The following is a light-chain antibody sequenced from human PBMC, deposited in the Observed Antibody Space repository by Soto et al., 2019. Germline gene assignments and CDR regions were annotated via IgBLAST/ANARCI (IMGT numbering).Light chain of an antibody. CDR1: SSDVGAYNY. J-gene: IGLJ1*01. CDR3: SSKTRSRTDV. V-gene: IGLV2-14*01. Sequence: QSVLTQPASVSGSPGQSITISCTGTSSDVGAYNYVSWYQHHPGKVPKLLIYEVTNRPSGVSDRFSGSKSGNTASLTISGLQAEDEADYYCSSKTRSRTDVFGTGTKVTVL. CDR2: EVT.